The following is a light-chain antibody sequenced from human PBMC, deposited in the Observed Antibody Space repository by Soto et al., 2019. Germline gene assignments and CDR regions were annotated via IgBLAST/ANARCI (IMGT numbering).Light chain of an antibody. CDR2: DVS. CDR1: SSDVGGYTY. Sequence: QSVLTQPASVSGSPGQAIIISRTGTSSDVGGYTYVSWYQQHPGKAPKFIIYDVSNRPSGVSNRFSGSKSGNTASLTISGLQAEDEADYYCSSYTTSNTRQIVFGTGTKVTVL. CDR3: SSYTTSNTRQIV. J-gene: IGLJ1*01. V-gene: IGLV2-14*01.